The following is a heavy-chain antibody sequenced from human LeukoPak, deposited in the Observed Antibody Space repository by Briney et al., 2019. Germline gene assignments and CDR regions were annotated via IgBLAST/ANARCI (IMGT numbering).Heavy chain of an antibody. J-gene: IGHJ4*02. CDR3: AREAGGPTIFGVVTPSYFDY. D-gene: IGHD3-3*01. CDR2: IKQDGSEK. V-gene: IGHV3-7*01. CDR1: GFTFSSYW. Sequence: LTGGSLRLSCAASGFTFSSYWMSWVRQAPGKGREWVANIKQDGSEKYYVDSVKGRFTISRDNAKNSLYLQTNSLRAEDTAVYYCAREAGGPTIFGVVTPSYFDYWGQGTLVTVSS.